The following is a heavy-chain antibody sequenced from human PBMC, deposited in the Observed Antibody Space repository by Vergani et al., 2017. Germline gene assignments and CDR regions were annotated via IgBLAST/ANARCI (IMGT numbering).Heavy chain of an antibody. V-gene: IGHV3-21*01. Sequence: EVQLVESGGGLVQPGRSLRLSCAASGFTFSSYSMNWVRQAPGKGLEWVSSISSSSSYIYYADSVKGRFTISRDNAKNTLYLQMNSLRAEDTAVYYCARGMYSSNWYFDPWGQGTLVTVSS. CDR1: GFTFSSYS. D-gene: IGHD6-13*01. CDR2: ISSSSSYI. CDR3: ARGMYSSNWYFDP. J-gene: IGHJ5*02.